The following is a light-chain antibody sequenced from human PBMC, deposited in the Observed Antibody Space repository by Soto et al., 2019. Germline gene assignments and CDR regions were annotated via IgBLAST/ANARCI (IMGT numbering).Light chain of an antibody. V-gene: IGKV3-15*01. CDR3: QQYNNWPPIT. Sequence: EIVMTQFPATLSVSPGERATLSCRASQSVSNNLAWYLQKPGQAPRLLIYGAFTRATGIPARFSGSGSGTEFTLTISSLQSEDFAVYYCQQYNNWPPITFGQGTRLEIK. CDR1: QSVSNN. J-gene: IGKJ5*01. CDR2: GAF.